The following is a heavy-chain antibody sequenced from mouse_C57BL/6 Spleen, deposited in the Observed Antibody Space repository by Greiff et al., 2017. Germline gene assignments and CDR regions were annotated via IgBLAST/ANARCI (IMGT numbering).Heavy chain of an antibody. D-gene: IGHD2-4*01. J-gene: IGHJ2*01. CDR1: GYTFTDYY. Sequence: VQLQQSGPELVKPGASVKISCKASGYTFTDYYMNWVKQSHGKSLEWIGDINPNNGGTSYNQKFKGKATLTVDKSSSTAYMEPRSLTSEDSAVYYCARGHDYGYFDYWGQGTTLTVAS. V-gene: IGHV1-26*01. CDR2: INPNNGGT. CDR3: ARGHDYGYFDY.